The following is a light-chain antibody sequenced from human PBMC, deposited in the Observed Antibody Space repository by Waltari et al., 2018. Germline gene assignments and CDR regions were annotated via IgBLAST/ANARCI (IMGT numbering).Light chain of an antibody. Sequence: DIQMTQSPSTLSASVGDSVIFSCRASQSISKWLAWYQQKPGKAPKLLIYKASTLESGVPSRVSGSGSGTEFTLTISSLQPEDFATYYCQQYNSYSLLSFGGGTKVEIK. J-gene: IGKJ4*01. CDR1: QSISKW. CDR2: KAS. V-gene: IGKV1-5*03. CDR3: QQYNSYSLLS.